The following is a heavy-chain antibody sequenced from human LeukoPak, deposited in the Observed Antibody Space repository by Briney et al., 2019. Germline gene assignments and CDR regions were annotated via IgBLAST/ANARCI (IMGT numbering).Heavy chain of an antibody. V-gene: IGHV4-61*02. J-gene: IGHJ1*01. D-gene: IGHD2-2*02. CDR1: GGSISSGGYF. CDR2: IYTSGGT. Sequence: PSQTLSLTCTVSGGSISSGGYFWSWIRQPAGKGLEWIGRIYTSGGTNHNPSLNSRVTVSIDTSTNQFSLRLTSVTAADTAVYYCATYCSHTSCHTGGGFQHWGQGTLVTVSS. CDR3: ATYCSHTSCHTGGGFQH.